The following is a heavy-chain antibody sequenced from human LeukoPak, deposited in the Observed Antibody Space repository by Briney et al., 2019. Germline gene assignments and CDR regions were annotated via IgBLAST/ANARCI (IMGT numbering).Heavy chain of an antibody. D-gene: IGHD6-13*01. CDR2: MMQGGSEK. CDR1: GFSFSTYW. V-gene: IGHV3-7*01. J-gene: IGHJ3*02. Sequence: GGSLRLSCVGSGFSFSTYWMSWVRQAPGKGLEWVANMMQGGSEKNYVDSVKGRFTISRDNARNSLYLHMNSLRAEDTAVYYCAREVYSSSRPADAFDIWGQGTVVTVSS. CDR3: AREVYSSSRPADAFDI.